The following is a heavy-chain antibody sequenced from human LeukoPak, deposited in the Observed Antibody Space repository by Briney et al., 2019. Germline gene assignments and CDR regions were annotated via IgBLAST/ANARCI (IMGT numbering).Heavy chain of an antibody. Sequence: SETLSLTCTVSGGSISTYYWNWIRQPQGKGLEWIGYIYYSGTTNYNPSLKSRVSMSVDTSKNQFSLKLSSVTAADTAVYYCARVTGYMIEDYFDYWGQGTLVTVSS. J-gene: IGHJ4*02. CDR1: GGSISTYY. CDR2: IYYSGTT. CDR3: ARVTGYMIEDYFDY. D-gene: IGHD3-22*01. V-gene: IGHV4-59*01.